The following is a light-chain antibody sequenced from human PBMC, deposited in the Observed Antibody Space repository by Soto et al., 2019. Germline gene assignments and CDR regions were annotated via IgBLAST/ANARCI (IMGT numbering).Light chain of an antibody. Sequence: EIVMTQSPVTLSVSPGERATLSCRASQSVGSNLAWYQQKPGQASRLLLYGASTRATGIPGRFSGSGSGTEITLTITSLQSEDFPVYYCQLHNYWPSFGQGTKLEFK. CDR3: QLHNYWPS. CDR2: GAS. V-gene: IGKV3-15*01. J-gene: IGKJ2*01. CDR1: QSVGSN.